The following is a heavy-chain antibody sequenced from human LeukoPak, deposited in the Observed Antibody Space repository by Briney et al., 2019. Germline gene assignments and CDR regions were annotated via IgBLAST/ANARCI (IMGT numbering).Heavy chain of an antibody. J-gene: IGHJ4*02. V-gene: IGHV3-21*01. Sequence: PGGSLRLSCAASGFTFSSYSMNWVRQAPGKGLEWVSSISSSSSYIYYADSVKGRFTISRDNAKNSLYLQMNSLRAEDTAVYYCASPTYSSSWYQPDGWGQGTLVTVSS. CDR2: ISSSSSYI. CDR1: GFTFSSYS. CDR3: ASPTYSSSWYQPDG. D-gene: IGHD6-13*01.